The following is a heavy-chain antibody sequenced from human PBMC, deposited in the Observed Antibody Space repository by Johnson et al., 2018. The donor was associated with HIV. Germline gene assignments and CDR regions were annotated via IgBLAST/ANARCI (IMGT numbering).Heavy chain of an antibody. Sequence: QVQLVESGGGVVQPGRSLRLSCAVSGFTLTNYGIHWVRQAPDKGLQWVAVIWYDGNNKYYADSVKGRFTVSRDNSKNTLYLQMNSLRAEDTAMYYCAKSPAKDHGGNSGAFAIWGQGTMVTVSS. J-gene: IGHJ3*02. V-gene: IGHV3-33*06. CDR3: AKSPAKDHGGNSGAFAI. CDR1: GFTLTNYG. D-gene: IGHD4-23*01. CDR2: IWYDGNNK.